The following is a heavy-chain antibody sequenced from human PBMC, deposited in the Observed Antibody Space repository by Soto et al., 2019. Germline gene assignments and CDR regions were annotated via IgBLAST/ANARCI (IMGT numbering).Heavy chain of an antibody. V-gene: IGHV3-30*14. CDR2: VSHDGKSG. CDR3: AILDKFNGGWS. CDR1: GFTFSSYA. J-gene: IGHJ4*02. Sequence: QVQLVESGGGVVQPGRSLRLSCAASGFTFSSYAMHWVRRAPGKGLEWVAAVSHDGKSGFYADSVSGRFTVSSDNSNNLVYLQMDRLRPEDTALFYCAILDKFNGGWSWGQGTAVTVSS. D-gene: IGHD6-19*01.